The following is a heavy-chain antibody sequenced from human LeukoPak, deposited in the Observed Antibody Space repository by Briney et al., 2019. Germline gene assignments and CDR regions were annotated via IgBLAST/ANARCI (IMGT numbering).Heavy chain of an antibody. CDR2: ISSSGSTI. CDR1: GFTFSSYA. J-gene: IGHJ3*02. CDR3: AKLPVGATFDAFDI. V-gene: IGHV3-48*04. Sequence: GGSLRLSCAASGFTFSSYAMHWIRQAPGKGLEWVSYISSSGSTIYYADSVKGRFTISRDNAKNSLYLQMNSLRAEDTAVYYCAKLPVGATFDAFDIWGQGTMVTVSS. D-gene: IGHD1-26*01.